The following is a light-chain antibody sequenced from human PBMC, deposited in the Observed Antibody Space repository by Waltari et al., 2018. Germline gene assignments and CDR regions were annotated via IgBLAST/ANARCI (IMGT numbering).Light chain of an antibody. CDR1: QSVRNN. V-gene: IGKV3-15*01. CDR2: GAS. CDR3: QQYNNWPPWT. J-gene: IGKJ1*01. Sequence: DIVMTQSPATLSVSPGERATLSCRASQSVRNNLVWYQKKPGQAPRLLIYGASTRVTGIPARFSGSGSGTEFTLTISSLQSEDFAVYYCQQYNNWPPWTFGQGTKVEIK.